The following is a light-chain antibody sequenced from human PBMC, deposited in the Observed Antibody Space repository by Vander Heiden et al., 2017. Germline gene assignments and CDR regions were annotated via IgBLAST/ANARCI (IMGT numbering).Light chain of an antibody. CDR3: MQSLQLPYT. CDR1: QSLLHSVGKTY. CDR2: EVS. V-gene: IGKV2D-29*02. Sequence: DIVLTQTPLSLSVTPGQPASISCRSSQSLLHSVGKTYLYWYLQKPGQSPQLLIYEVSNRLSGVPDRFSGSGSGTEFTLRISRVEAEDVGVYYCMQSLQLPYTFGQGTNLEIK. J-gene: IGKJ2*01.